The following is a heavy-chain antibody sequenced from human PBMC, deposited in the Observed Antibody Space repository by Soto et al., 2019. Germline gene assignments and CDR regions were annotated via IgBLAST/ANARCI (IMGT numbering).Heavy chain of an antibody. V-gene: IGHV3-74*01. Sequence: PGGALRLSCAASGFTFSSQWVHWVRQSPGKGLVWVSHIGPDGSSTRDADSVQGRFTISRDNARNTLYLQMNSLRDEDTAVYYCARDNNWSYDYWGQGILVTVSS. CDR2: IGPDGSST. CDR1: GFTFSSQW. D-gene: IGHD1-1*01. J-gene: IGHJ4*02. CDR3: ARDNNWSYDY.